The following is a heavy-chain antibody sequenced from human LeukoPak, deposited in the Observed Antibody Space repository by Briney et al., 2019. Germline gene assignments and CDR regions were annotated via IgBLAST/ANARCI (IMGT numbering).Heavy chain of an antibody. CDR2: MNPNSGNT. CDR3: ARGDSSGYYYY. V-gene: IGHV1-8*03. D-gene: IGHD3-22*01. Sequence: ASVKVSCKASGYTFTTYDINWVRQAAGQGLEWMGWMNPNSGNTGYAQKFQGRLTITRNASISTAYMELSSLRSDDTAVYYCARGDSSGYYYYWGQGTLVTVSS. CDR1: GYTFTTYD. J-gene: IGHJ4*02.